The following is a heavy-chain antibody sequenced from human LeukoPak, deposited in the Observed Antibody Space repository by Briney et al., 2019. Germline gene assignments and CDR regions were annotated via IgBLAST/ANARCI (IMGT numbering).Heavy chain of an antibody. CDR1: GFTFSRYA. Sequence: PGGSLRLSCAASGFTFSRYAMRWGRQARGKGLEWGSAICGSGCITYYAYSVKVRFTISRNNSKNTLYLQMNSLRAEDTAVYYCARDGVATNDWQPDYWGQGTLVTVSS. V-gene: IGHV3-23*01. CDR3: ARDGVATNDWQPDY. CDR2: ICGSGCIT. J-gene: IGHJ4*02. D-gene: IGHD5-24*01.